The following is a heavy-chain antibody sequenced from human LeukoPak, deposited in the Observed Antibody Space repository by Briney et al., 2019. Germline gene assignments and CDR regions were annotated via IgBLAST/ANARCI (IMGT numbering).Heavy chain of an antibody. CDR3: ANIVAAVFDY. CDR2: ISSSGSTI. Sequence: PGGSLRLSCAASGFTFSSYSMNWVRQAPGKGLEWVSYISSSGSTIYYADSVKGRFTISRDNSKNTLYLQMNSLRAEDTAVYYCANIVAAVFDYWGQGTLVTVSS. J-gene: IGHJ4*02. CDR1: GFTFSSYS. D-gene: IGHD6-13*01. V-gene: IGHV3-48*01.